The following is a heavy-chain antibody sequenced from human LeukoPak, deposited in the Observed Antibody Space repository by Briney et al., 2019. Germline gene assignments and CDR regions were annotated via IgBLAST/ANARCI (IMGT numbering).Heavy chain of an antibody. CDR2: FEGDEK. Sequence: GASVKVSCKVSGYTLKEFSMHWVRQAPGKGLEWMGGFEGDEKVYAQKFQGKITMIEDTSTDTAYMELSSLRSEDTAVYFCATLDYSGTNPNSWGLGTLVIVSS. CDR3: ATLDYSGTNPNS. V-gene: IGHV1-24*01. D-gene: IGHD1-26*01. CDR1: GYTLKEFS. J-gene: IGHJ5*02.